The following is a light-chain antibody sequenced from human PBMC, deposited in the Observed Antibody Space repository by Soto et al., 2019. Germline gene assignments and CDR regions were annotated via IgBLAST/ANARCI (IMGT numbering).Light chain of an antibody. Sequence: EIVLTQSPGTLSLSPGERATLSCRASQIVSSSYLAWYQQKPGQAPRLLIYGASSRATDIPDRITGSGSGTDFTLTISRLEPEDFAVYYCQQYGSSPVTFGQGTKVDIK. CDR3: QQYGSSPVT. CDR1: QIVSSSY. CDR2: GAS. J-gene: IGKJ1*01. V-gene: IGKV3-20*01.